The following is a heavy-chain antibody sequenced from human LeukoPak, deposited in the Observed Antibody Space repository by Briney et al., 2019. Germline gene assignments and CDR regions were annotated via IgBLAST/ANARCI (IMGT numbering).Heavy chain of an antibody. J-gene: IGHJ4*02. Sequence: ASVKVSCKASGYPFTSYAMHWVRQAPGQRLEWMGWINTGNGNTKYSQKFQGRVTITRDTSASTAYMELSSLRSEDTAVYYCARGGHSGSQRMNDYWGQGTLVTVSS. CDR2: INTGNGNT. D-gene: IGHD1-26*01. V-gene: IGHV1-3*04. CDR1: GYPFTSYA. CDR3: ARGGHSGSQRMNDY.